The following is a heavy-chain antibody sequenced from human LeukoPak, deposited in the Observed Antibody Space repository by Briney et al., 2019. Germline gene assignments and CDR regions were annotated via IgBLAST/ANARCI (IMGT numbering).Heavy chain of an antibody. CDR2: INNDGSST. CDR1: GFTFSSYW. J-gene: IGHJ4*02. Sequence: PGGSLRLSCAASGFTFSSYWMHWGRQAPGKGLVWVSRINNDGSSTPYADSVKGRFTISRDNAKNTLYLQMNSLRAEDTAVYYCARSNHGCHDYWGQGTLVTVSS. CDR3: ARSNHGCHDY. V-gene: IGHV3-74*01. D-gene: IGHD4-11*01.